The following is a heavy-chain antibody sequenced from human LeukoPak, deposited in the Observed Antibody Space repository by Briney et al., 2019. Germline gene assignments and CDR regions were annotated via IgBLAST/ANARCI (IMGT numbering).Heavy chain of an antibody. CDR1: GYSFMNNW. CDR3: AKFHYYYGSGIFDAFDI. CDR2: IYPGDSDT. Sequence: GESLKISCKGSGYSFMNNWIGWVRQMPGKGLEWMGIIYPGDSDTRYSPSFQGQVTISADKSISTAYLQWSSLRASDTATYYCAKFHYYYGSGIFDAFDIWGLGTMVTVSS. V-gene: IGHV5-51*01. J-gene: IGHJ3*02. D-gene: IGHD3-10*01.